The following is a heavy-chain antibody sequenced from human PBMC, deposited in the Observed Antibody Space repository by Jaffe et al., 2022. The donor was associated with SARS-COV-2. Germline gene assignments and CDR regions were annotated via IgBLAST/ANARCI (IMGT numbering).Heavy chain of an antibody. V-gene: IGHV3-7*01. D-gene: IGHD5-12*01. J-gene: IGHJ3*02. CDR1: GFTFSSYW. Sequence: EVQLVESGGGLVQPGGSLRLSCAASGFTFSSYWMSWVRQAPGKGLEWVANIKQDGSEKYYVDSVKGRFTISRDNAKNSLYLQMNSLRAEDTAVYYCARDVGVEMATMAPDAFDIWGQGTMVTVSS. CDR3: ARDVGVEMATMAPDAFDI. CDR2: IKQDGSEK.